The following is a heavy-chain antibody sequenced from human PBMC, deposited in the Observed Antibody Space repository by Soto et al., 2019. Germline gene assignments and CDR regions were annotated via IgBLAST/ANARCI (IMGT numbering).Heavy chain of an antibody. Sequence: ESGPTLVNPTQTLTLTCIFSGFSLRTSGVGVGWIRQPPGKALEWLGFIYWNDDKRYSPSLKSRLTITKDTSKNQVVLTMTNMDPVDTATXYCAKSGSSGWYGWFDPWGQGTLVTVSS. CDR3: AKSGSSGWYGWFDP. V-gene: IGHV2-5*01. D-gene: IGHD6-19*01. CDR2: IYWNDDK. J-gene: IGHJ5*02. CDR1: GFSLRTSGVG.